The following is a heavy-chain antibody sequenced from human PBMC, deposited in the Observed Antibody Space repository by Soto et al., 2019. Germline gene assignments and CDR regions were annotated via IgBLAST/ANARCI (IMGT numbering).Heavy chain of an antibody. J-gene: IGHJ3*02. CDR2: INHSGST. V-gene: IGHV4-34*01. D-gene: IGHD3-10*01. Sequence: SETLSLTCAVYGGSFSGYYWSWIRQPPGKGLEWIGEINHSGSTNYNPSLKSRVTISVDTSKNQFSLKLSSVTAADTAVYYCARGSMDDAFDIWGQGTMVTVSS. CDR3: ARGSMDDAFDI. CDR1: GGSFSGYY.